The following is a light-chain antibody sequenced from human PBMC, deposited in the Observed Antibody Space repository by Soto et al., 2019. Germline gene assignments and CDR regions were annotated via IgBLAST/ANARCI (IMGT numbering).Light chain of an antibody. J-gene: IGLJ7*01. CDR1: HSDVGGYDY. CDR3: SSCTNANTWV. V-gene: IGLV2-14*01. CDR2: EVT. Sequence: QSVLTQPASVAGSPGQSINIYCTGTHSDVGGYDYVSWYKQYPGQAPKVIIYEVTYRPSGVSARLSGSNSGTTASLTISDLQTEDEADYYCSSCTNANTWVFGGGTQLTVL.